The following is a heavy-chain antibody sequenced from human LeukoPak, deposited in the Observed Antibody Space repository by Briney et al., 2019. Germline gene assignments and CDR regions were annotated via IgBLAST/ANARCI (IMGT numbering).Heavy chain of an antibody. J-gene: IGHJ4*02. CDR3: ARYGGSYYFDF. CDR2: ISGSSSSI. Sequence: KSGGSLRLSCAASGFTFSSYSMNWVRQAPGKGLEWVSSISGSSSSIYYADSVKGRFTISRDNAKNSLYLQMDSLRAEDTAVYYCARYGGSYYFDFRGQGTLVTVSS. CDR1: GFTFSSYS. V-gene: IGHV3-21*01. D-gene: IGHD4/OR15-4a*01.